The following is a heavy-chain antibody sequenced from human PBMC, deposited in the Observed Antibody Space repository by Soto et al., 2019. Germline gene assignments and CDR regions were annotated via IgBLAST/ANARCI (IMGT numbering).Heavy chain of an antibody. D-gene: IGHD3-9*01. CDR1: GGSISTYY. Sequence: SETLSLTCTVSGGSISTYYWSWIRQPPGKGLEWIGYNYYSGSTNYNPSLKSRVTMSVDTSKNQFSLKLNSVTAADTAVYYCARHARFYDILTGYSTLSWFDPWGQGTLVTVSS. CDR3: ARHARFYDILTGYSTLSWFDP. V-gene: IGHV4-59*08. CDR2: NYYSGST. J-gene: IGHJ5*02.